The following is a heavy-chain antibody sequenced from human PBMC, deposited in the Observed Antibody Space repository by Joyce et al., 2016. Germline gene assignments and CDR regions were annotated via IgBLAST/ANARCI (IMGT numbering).Heavy chain of an antibody. V-gene: IGHV3-21*01. Sequence: EVHLVESGGGLVKPGGSLRLSCAASGFTFSNYNMNWVRRAPGKGLEWVSSINSGTTDKYYADSVQGRFTISRDNAKNSLYLQMNSLRAEDTAVYYCARDLGYFDYWGQGTLVTVSS. CDR1: GFTFSNYN. CDR3: ARDLGYFDY. J-gene: IGHJ4*02. CDR2: INSGTTDK.